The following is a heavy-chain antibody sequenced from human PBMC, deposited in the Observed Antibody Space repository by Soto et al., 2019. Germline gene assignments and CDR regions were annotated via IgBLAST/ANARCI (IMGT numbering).Heavy chain of an antibody. J-gene: IGHJ6*03. Sequence: QARLEQRGAGLLKPSETLSLDCHVYGGTFGGHHWSWIRRPPGKGREWIGDINDSGATTYNPSLKSSFTITTNMSRNQIALRLITVTAAEATVYHGARSVMVQGPMSVECTSYYMGVWGKGAAVTVSS. CDR1: GGTFGGHH. CDR3: ARSVMVQGPMSVECTSYYMGV. V-gene: IGHV4-34*01. D-gene: IGHD3-10*01. CDR2: INDSGAT.